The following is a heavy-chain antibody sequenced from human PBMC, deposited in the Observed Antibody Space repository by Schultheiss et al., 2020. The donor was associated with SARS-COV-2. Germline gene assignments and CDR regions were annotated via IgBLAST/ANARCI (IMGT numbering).Heavy chain of an antibody. CDR1: GFTFSSYG. V-gene: IGHV3-48*02. CDR2: ISSSSSTI. Sequence: GESLKISCAASGFTFSSYGMHWVRQAPGKGLEWVSYISSSSSTIYYADSVKGRFTISRDNAKNSLYLQMNSLRDEDTAVYYCARDWVQLERLGNYYYGMDVCGQGTTVTVAS. J-gene: IGHJ6*02. D-gene: IGHD1-1*01. CDR3: ARDWVQLERLGNYYYGMDV.